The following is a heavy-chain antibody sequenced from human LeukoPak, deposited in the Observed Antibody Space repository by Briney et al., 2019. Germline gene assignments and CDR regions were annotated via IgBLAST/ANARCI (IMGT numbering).Heavy chain of an antibody. CDR3: AKDPSYYYDSSGYHFDY. CDR1: GFPFSLYA. V-gene: IGHV3-23*01. CDR2: ISGSGGST. Sequence: GGSLRLSCAASGFPFSLYAMNWVRQAPGKGLEWVSAISGSGGSTYYADSVKGRFTISRDNSKNTLYLQMNSLRAEDTAVYYCAKDPSYYYDSSGYHFDYWGQGTLVTVSS. J-gene: IGHJ4*02. D-gene: IGHD3-22*01.